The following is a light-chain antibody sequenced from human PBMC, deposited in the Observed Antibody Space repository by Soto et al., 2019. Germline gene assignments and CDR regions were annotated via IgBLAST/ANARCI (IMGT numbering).Light chain of an antibody. Sequence: DIQMTQSPSSVSASVGDRVSITCRASQGISNWLAWYQQKPGRAPKLLIYAASSLQSGVSSRFSGSGSGTDFTLTISRLQPEYFATYYCQQSNSFPFTFGPGTKVDIK. J-gene: IGKJ3*01. V-gene: IGKV1D-12*01. CDR1: QGISNW. CDR3: QQSNSFPFT. CDR2: AAS.